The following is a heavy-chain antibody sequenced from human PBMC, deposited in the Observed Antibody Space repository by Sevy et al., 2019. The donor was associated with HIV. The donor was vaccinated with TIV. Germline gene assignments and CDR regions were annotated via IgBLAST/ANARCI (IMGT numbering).Heavy chain of an antibody. V-gene: IGHV4-34*01. Sequence: SETLSLTCAVYGGSFSGFYWTWIRQPPGTGLEWIGEINHIGSTTYNPSLKSRVTISVDTSKNQFSLKLSSVTAADTAVYYCARGQWELYYWGQGIQVTVSS. J-gene: IGHJ4*02. CDR1: GGSFSGFY. CDR2: INHIGST. CDR3: ARGQWELYY. D-gene: IGHD3-3*01.